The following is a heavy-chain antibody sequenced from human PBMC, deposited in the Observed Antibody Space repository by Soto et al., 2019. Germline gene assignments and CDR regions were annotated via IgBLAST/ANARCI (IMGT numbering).Heavy chain of an antibody. CDR3: AKTKMRSSYPDY. CDR2: ISGSGGST. Sequence: PGGSLRLSCAASGFTFSSYAMSWVRQAPGKGLEWVSAISGSGGSTYYADSVEGRSTISRDNSKNTLYLQMNSLRAEDTAVYYCAKTKMRSSYPDYWGQGTLVTVSS. V-gene: IGHV3-23*01. J-gene: IGHJ4*02. D-gene: IGHD2-15*01. CDR1: GFTFSSYA.